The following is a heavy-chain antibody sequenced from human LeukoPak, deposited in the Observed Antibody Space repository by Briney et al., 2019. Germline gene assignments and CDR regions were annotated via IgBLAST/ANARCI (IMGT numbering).Heavy chain of an antibody. V-gene: IGHV3-30*18. D-gene: IGHD6-25*01. J-gene: IGHJ6*02. CDR2: ISYLGDDQ. CDR1: GFTFRSYG. CDR3: AKDRSSGPHYYYGMDV. Sequence: PGRSLRLSCAASGFTFRSYGMHWVRQAPGKGLEWVAVISYLGDDQFYAESVKGRFTISRDNSNKRVFLQTNSLRGDDTAVYYCAKDRSSGPHYYYGMDVWGRGTTVIVSS.